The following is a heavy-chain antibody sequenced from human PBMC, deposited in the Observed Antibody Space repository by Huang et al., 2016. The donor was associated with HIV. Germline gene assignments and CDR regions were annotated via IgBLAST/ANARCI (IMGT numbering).Heavy chain of an antibody. CDR2: IIGTVNTP. CDR3: AKVRGSGSFYNDN. V-gene: IGHV3-23*01. D-gene: IGHD3-10*01. CDR1: GFTFNSYA. J-gene: IGHJ4*02. Sequence: EVQLLESGGGLVQPGGSLRLSCAASGFTFNSYAMSWFRQAPGKGLEWVSAIIGTVNTPYYADSLKGRFTISRDNARNTLYLQLNSLRPDDTAIYYCAKVRGSGSFYNDNWGQGTLVTVSS.